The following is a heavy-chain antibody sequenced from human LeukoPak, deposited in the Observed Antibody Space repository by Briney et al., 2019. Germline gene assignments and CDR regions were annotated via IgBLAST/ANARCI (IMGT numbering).Heavy chain of an antibody. CDR2: ISWNSGSI. Sequence: PGRSLRLSCAASGFTFDDYAMHWVRQAPGKGLEWVSGISWNSGSIGYADSVKGRFTISRDNAKNSLYLQMNSLRAEDTALYYCAKGLGSLWFGDPFDPWGQGTLVTVSS. V-gene: IGHV3-9*01. CDR3: AKGLGSLWFGDPFDP. J-gene: IGHJ5*02. CDR1: GFTFDDYA. D-gene: IGHD3-10*01.